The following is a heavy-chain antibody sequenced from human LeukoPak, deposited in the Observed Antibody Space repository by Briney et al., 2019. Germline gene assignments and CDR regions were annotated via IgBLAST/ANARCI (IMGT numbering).Heavy chain of an antibody. J-gene: IGHJ4*02. Sequence: GGSLRLSCAASGFTFSAYGMSWVRQSPRKGLEWVSGVSGADGTTYYADSVKGRFTISRDNSKSTLYLQMNNLRAEDTAVYYCAREIRMTGVDYWGQGTLVTVSS. V-gene: IGHV3-23*01. CDR3: AREIRMTGVDY. CDR2: VSGADGTT. CDR1: GFTFSAYG.